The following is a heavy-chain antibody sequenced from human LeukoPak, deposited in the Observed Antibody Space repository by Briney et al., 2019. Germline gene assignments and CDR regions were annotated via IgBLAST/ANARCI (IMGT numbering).Heavy chain of an antibody. J-gene: IGHJ5*02. D-gene: IGHD3-3*01. CDR1: GYTFTGYY. Sequence: ASVKVSCKASGYTFTGYYMHWVRQAPGQGLEWMGWINPNSGGTNYSQKFQGRVTMTRDTSISTAYMELRSLRPDDTAVYYCARDRRFLEWLYWFDPWGQGTLVTVSS. CDR2: INPNSGGT. V-gene: IGHV1-2*02. CDR3: ARDRRFLEWLYWFDP.